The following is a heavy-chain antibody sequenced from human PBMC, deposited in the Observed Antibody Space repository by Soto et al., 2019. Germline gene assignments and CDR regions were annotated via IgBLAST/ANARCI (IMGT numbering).Heavy chain of an antibody. V-gene: IGHV3-11*06. CDR3: ARVGVVTAAGTSDY. D-gene: IGHD6-13*01. CDR1: GFTFSDYY. J-gene: IGHJ4*02. Sequence: PGGSLRLSCAASGFTFSDYYMSWIRQVPGKGLEWVAYISGTSDSIPYADSVKGRFNISRDNAKNSLYLQMNSLRAEDTAVYYCARVGVVTAAGTSDYWGQGTLVTVSS. CDR2: ISGTSDSI.